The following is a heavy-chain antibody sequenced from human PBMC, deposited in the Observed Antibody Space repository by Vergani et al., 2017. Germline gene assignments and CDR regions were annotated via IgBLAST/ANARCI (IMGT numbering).Heavy chain of an antibody. D-gene: IGHD1-1*01. J-gene: IGHJ4*02. Sequence: QVQLVESGGGVVQPGRSLRLSCAASGFTFSGYSMFWVRQSPGQGLEWVTLISHDGTNRHYADSVVGRFTISRDNSKRMVYLQMNNLRPDDTALYYCVRDRPLEFDRDYWGQGTLVTVSS. CDR2: ISHDGTNR. V-gene: IGHV3-30-3*01. CDR1: GFTFSGYS. CDR3: VRDRPLEFDRDY.